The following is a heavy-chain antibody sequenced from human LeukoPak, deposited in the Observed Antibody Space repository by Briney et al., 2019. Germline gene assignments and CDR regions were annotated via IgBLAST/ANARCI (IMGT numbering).Heavy chain of an antibody. D-gene: IGHD3-16*01. Sequence: GASLRLSCAASGFTFGSYAMSWVRQAPGKGLEWVSAISGSGGSTYYADSVKGRFTISRDNSKNTLYLQMNSLRAEDTAVYYCASDSNDYVWGSYRGLFDYWGQGTLVTVSS. CDR2: ISGSGGST. J-gene: IGHJ4*02. V-gene: IGHV3-23*01. CDR3: ASDSNDYVWGSYRGLFDY. CDR1: GFTFGSYA.